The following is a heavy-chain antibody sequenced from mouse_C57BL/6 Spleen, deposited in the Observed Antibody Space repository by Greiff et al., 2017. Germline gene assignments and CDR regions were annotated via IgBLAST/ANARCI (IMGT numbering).Heavy chain of an antibody. CDR3: ARTYDCDGRGDFDF. D-gene: IGHD2-4*01. Sequence: EVQLQQSGAELVKPGASVKLSCNASGFDISSYWLHWVKQRTGQGLEWIGRIDPGDGETTYDEKFKGQATLTADTSSTQPSLQLSSLTSEDTAVYYCARTYDCDGRGDFDFWGTGTTVTVSA. J-gene: IGHJ1*03. CDR1: GFDISSYW. CDR2: IDPGDGET. V-gene: IGHV14-2*01.